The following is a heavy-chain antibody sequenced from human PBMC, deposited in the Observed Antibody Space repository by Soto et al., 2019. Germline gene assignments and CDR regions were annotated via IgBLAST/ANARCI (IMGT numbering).Heavy chain of an antibody. CDR3: ARTYGSGSKTYYYYGMDV. Sequence: ASVKVSCKASGYTFTSYYMHCVRQAPGQGLEWMGIINPSGGSTSYAQKFQGRVTMTRDTSTSTVYMELSSLRSEDTAVYYCARTYGSGSKTYYYYGMDVWGQGTTVTVSS. J-gene: IGHJ6*02. CDR2: INPSGGST. CDR1: GYTFTSYY. D-gene: IGHD3-10*01. V-gene: IGHV1-46*01.